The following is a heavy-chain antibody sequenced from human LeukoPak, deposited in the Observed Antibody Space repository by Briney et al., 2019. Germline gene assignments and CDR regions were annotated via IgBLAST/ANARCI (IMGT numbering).Heavy chain of an antibody. Sequence: GGSLRLSCAASGFTFSSYSMNWVRQAPGKGLEWVSSISSSSSYIYYADSVKGRFTIYRDNAKNSLYLQMNSLRAEDTAVYYCARGERSEYYYYYYMDVWGKGTTVTVSS. V-gene: IGHV3-21*01. CDR1: GFTFSSYS. CDR2: ISSSSSYI. J-gene: IGHJ6*03. CDR3: ARGERSEYYYYYYMDV.